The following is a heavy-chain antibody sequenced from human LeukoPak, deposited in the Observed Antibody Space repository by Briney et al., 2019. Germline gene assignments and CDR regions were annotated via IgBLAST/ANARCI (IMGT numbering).Heavy chain of an antibody. D-gene: IGHD6-13*01. CDR2: ISWNSGSI. Sequence: GGSLRLSCAASGNYWIHWVRQAPGQGLEWVSTISWNSGSIGYADSVKGRFTISRDNAKISLYLQMNSLRAEDTALYYCAKDYSSSPSYSHFDYWGQGTLVTVSS. CDR1: GNYW. CDR3: AKDYSSSPSYSHFDY. J-gene: IGHJ4*02. V-gene: IGHV3-9*01.